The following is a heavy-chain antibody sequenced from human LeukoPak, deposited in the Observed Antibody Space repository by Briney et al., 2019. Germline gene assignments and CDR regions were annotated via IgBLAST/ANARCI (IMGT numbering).Heavy chain of an antibody. CDR2: IRYDGSNK. CDR1: GFTFSSYG. D-gene: IGHD6-13*01. J-gene: IGHJ4*02. CDR3: AKGISILRTGYSSSWYENY. Sequence: PGGSLXLSCAASGFTFSSYGMHWVRQAPGKGLEWVAFIRYDGSNKYYADSVKGRFTISRDNSKNTLYLQMNSLRAEDTAVYYCAKGISILRTGYSSSWYENYWGQGTLVTVSS. V-gene: IGHV3-30*02.